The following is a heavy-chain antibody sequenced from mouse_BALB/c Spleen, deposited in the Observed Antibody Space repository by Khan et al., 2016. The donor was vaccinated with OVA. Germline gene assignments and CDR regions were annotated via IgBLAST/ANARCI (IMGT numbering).Heavy chain of an antibody. D-gene: IGHD1-1*01. V-gene: IGHV1-20*02. Sequence: VQLKESGPELVKPGASVKISCKASGYSFTGSFMNWVMQSHGKSLEWIGRINPHIGETFYNQKFKGKATLTVEESSSTVHMELRSLAAEDSAVYYCARKNGSDFDYWGQGTTLTVSS. CDR1: GYSFTGSF. CDR3: ARKNGSDFDY. CDR2: INPHIGET. J-gene: IGHJ2*01.